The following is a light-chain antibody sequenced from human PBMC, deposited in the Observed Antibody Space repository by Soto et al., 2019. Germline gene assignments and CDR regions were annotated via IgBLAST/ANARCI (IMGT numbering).Light chain of an antibody. CDR1: QGISSA. CDR2: DAS. CDR3: QQFNSYPLT. Sequence: AIQLTQSPSSLSASVGDRVTITCRVSQGISSALAWYQQKPGKAPKLLIYDASSLESGVPSRFSGSGSGTDFTLTICSLQPEDFATYYCQQFNSYPLTFGGGTKVDIK. V-gene: IGKV1-13*02. J-gene: IGKJ4*01.